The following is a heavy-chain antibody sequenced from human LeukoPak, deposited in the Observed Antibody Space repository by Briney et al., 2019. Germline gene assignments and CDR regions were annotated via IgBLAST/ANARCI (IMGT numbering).Heavy chain of an antibody. J-gene: IGHJ4*02. V-gene: IGHV1-18*01. CDR3: ATDFTAMYTGFDY. Sequence: ASVKVSCQTSGYNFKTHAVSGVRQVPGQGLEWMGWISGYNGDTAFAQKFQGRVTMTWDTSTSTVYMELSSLRSEDTAMYYCATDFTAMYTGFDYWGQGTLVTVSS. CDR2: ISGYNGDT. CDR1: GYNFKTHA. D-gene: IGHD5-18*01.